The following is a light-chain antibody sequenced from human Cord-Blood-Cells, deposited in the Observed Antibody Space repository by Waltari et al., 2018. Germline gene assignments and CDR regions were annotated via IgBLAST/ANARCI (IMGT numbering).Light chain of an antibody. V-gene: IGKV4-1*01. CDR2: WAS. Sequence: DIVMTQSPDSLALSLGERATITCKSSQSVLYSSNNKNYLAWYQQKPGQPPKLLIYWASTRESGVPDRFSGSGSGTDFTLTISSLQAEDVAVYYCQQYYSTPPTFGQGTRLEIK. J-gene: IGKJ5*01. CDR1: QSVLYSSNNKNY. CDR3: QQYYSTPPT.